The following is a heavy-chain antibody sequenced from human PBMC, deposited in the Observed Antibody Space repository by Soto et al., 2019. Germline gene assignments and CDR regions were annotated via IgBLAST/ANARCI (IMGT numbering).Heavy chain of an antibody. CDR2: ISYDGSNK. CDR1: GFTFSSYA. J-gene: IGHJ3*02. V-gene: IGHV3-30-3*01. Sequence: QVQLVESGGGVVQPGRSLRLSCAASGFTFSSYAMHWVRQAPGKGREWVAVISYDGSNKYYADSVKGRFTISRDNSKNTLYLQMNSLRAEDTAVYYCAREKQWLTPGGAFDIWGQGTMVTVSS. CDR3: AREKQWLTPGGAFDI. D-gene: IGHD6-19*01.